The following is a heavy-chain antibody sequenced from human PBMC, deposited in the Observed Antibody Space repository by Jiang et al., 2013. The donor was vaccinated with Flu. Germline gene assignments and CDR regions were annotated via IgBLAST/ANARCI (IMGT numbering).Heavy chain of an antibody. J-gene: IGHJ4*02. CDR3: ARGNIVVVTASGFDY. CDR2: ISSSSSYI. V-gene: IGHV3-21*01. D-gene: IGHD2-21*02. Sequence: SSISSSSSYIYYADSVKGRFTISRDNAKNSLYLQMNSLRAEDTAVYYCARGNIVVVTASGFDYWGQGTLVTVSS.